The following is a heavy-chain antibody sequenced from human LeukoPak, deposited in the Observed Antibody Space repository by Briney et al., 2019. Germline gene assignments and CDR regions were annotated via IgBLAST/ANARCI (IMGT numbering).Heavy chain of an antibody. CDR2: IWYDGSNK. CDR1: GFTFRSYW. J-gene: IGHJ4*02. D-gene: IGHD6-13*01. Sequence: GGSLRLSCAASGFTFRSYWMSWVRQAPGKGLEWVAVIWYDGSNKYYADSVKGRFTIPRDNSKNTLYLQMNSLRAEDTAVYYCARGVPRIAAARPYYWGQGTLVTVSS. CDR3: ARGVPRIAAARPYY. V-gene: IGHV3-33*08.